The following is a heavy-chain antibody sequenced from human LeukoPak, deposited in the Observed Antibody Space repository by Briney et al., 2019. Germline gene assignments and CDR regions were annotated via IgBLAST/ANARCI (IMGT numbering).Heavy chain of an antibody. Sequence: GGSLRLSCSASGFTFRNYAMYWVRQAPGKGLEYVSTINSNGGSTYYADSVKGRFTISRDNAKNTLYLQMSSLRAEDTAVYYCVKGDGRVPYWGQGTLVTVSS. CDR3: VKGDGRVPY. D-gene: IGHD5-24*01. CDR1: GFTFRNYA. J-gene: IGHJ4*02. V-gene: IGHV3-64D*09. CDR2: INSNGGST.